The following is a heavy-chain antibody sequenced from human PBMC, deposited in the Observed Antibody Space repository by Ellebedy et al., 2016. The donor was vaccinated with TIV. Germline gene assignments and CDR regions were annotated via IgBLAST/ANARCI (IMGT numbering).Heavy chain of an antibody. Sequence: ASVKVSXXASGYTFTSYDINWVRQATGQGLEWMGWMNPNSGNTGYAQKFQGRVTMTEDTSTDTAYMELSSLRSEDTAVYYCATTQCSSTSCYHNWFDPWGQGTLVTVSS. D-gene: IGHD2-2*01. CDR3: ATTQCSSTSCYHNWFDP. CDR1: GYTFTSYD. CDR2: MNPNSGNT. V-gene: IGHV1-8*01. J-gene: IGHJ5*02.